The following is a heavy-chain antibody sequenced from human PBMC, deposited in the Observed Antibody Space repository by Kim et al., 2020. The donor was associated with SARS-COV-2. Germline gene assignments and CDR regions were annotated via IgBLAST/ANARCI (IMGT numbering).Heavy chain of an antibody. Sequence: GGSLRLSCAASGFTVSNNYMNWVRQAPGKGLEWVSLISSGGNTYYADSVKGRFTVSRDNSKNTLYLQMNSLRAEDTAVYYCARDYSRNSNFDYWGQGTLVTVSS. V-gene: IGHV3-53*01. J-gene: IGHJ4*02. CDR1: GFTVSNNY. D-gene: IGHD3-22*01. CDR3: ARDYSRNSNFDY. CDR2: ISSGGNT.